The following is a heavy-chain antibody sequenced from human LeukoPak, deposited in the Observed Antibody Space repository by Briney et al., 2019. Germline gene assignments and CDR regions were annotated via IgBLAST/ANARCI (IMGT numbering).Heavy chain of an antibody. CDR2: VSTYSGNT. CDR1: GYTFTSSG. D-gene: IGHD2-2*03. CDR3: ARDLGYCSFGFGLGNCKRKWFDP. Sequence: ASVRASCKASGYTFTSSGIGWVRRAHGQGLEWMGWVSTYSGNTNYAQKFQGRVTMTRDTSTNTAYMELKNLRPDDTAIYYCARDLGYCSFGFGLGNCKRKWFDPWGQRWLLSVSS. J-gene: IGHJ5*02. V-gene: IGHV1-18*01.